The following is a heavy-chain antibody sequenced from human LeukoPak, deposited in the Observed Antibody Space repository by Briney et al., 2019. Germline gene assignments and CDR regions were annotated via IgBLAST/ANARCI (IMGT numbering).Heavy chain of an antibody. D-gene: IGHD3-10*01. CDR3: AGSRFGELNSNWFDP. Sequence: GASVKVSCKASGGTFSSYAISWVRQAPGQGLEWMGRIIPILGIANYAQKFQGRVTITADKSTSTAYTELSSLRSEDTAVYYCAGSRFGELNSNWFDPWGQGTLVTVSS. CDR2: IIPILGIA. J-gene: IGHJ5*02. V-gene: IGHV1-69*04. CDR1: GGTFSSYA.